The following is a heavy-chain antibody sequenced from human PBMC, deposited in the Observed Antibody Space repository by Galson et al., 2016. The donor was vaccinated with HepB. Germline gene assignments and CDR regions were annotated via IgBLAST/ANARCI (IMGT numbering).Heavy chain of an antibody. J-gene: IGHJ4*02. V-gene: IGHV4-59*08. Sequence: ETLSLTCTVSGGSISSYYWSWIRQPPGKGLEWIGYIYYSGSTNYNPSLKSRVTISVDTSKNQFSLKLTSVTAADTAVYYCARQDVYYDFWSGYYEHSGFDYWGQGTLVTVSS. CDR1: GGSISSYY. CDR2: IYYSGST. D-gene: IGHD3-3*01. CDR3: ARQDVYYDFWSGYYEHSGFDY.